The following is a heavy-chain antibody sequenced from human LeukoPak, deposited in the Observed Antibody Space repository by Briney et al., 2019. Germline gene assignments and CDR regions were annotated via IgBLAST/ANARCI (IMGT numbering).Heavy chain of an antibody. CDR3: ASAYGGKGANLDY. V-gene: IGHV1-8*01. J-gene: IGHJ4*02. D-gene: IGHD4-23*01. CDR2: MNPNSGNT. Sequence: ASVKVSCKASGYTFTSYDINWVRQAAGQGLEWMGWMNPNSGNTGYAQNFQGRVTMTRNTSITTAYMELSSVTAADTAVYYCASAYGGKGANLDYWGQGTLVTVSS. CDR1: GYTFTSYD.